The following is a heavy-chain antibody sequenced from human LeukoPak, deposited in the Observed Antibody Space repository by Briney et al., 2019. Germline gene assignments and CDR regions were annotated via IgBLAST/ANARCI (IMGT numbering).Heavy chain of an antibody. Sequence: GRSLRLSCAASGFTFSSYAMHWVRQAPGKGLEWVAVISYDGSNKYYADSVKGRFTISRDNSKNTLYLQMNSLRAEDTAVYYCAREEGIVVVPAALYYFDYWGQGTLVTVSS. CDR3: AREEGIVVVPAALYYFDY. CDR1: GFTFSSYA. J-gene: IGHJ4*02. CDR2: ISYDGSNK. D-gene: IGHD2-2*01. V-gene: IGHV3-30-3*01.